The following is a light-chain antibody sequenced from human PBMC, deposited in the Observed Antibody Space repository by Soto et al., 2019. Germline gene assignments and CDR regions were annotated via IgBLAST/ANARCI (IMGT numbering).Light chain of an antibody. J-gene: IGKJ1*01. CDR1: QSVSSN. CDR2: GAS. CDR3: QQYNNWPPMA. V-gene: IGKV3-15*01. Sequence: EIVMTQSPATLSVSPGERATLSCRASQSVSSNLAWYQQKPGQAPRLLIYGASARATGIPARFSGSGSGIEFTLTISSLQSGDFAVYYCQQYNNWPPMAFGQGTKVEIK.